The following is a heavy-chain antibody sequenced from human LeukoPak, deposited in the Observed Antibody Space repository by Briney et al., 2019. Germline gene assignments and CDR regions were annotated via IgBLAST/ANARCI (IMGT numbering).Heavy chain of an antibody. CDR3: ARGGVWYNSDVFDY. J-gene: IGHJ4*02. V-gene: IGHV3-7*01. Sequence: PGGSLRLSCAASTFTFSNYWMSWVRQAPGKGLEWVANIKQDGSEQYYVDSVKGRLTISRDNAKNSLHLQMNSLRAEDTAVYYCARGGVWYNSDVFDYWGQGTLVTVSS. CDR1: TFTFSNYW. D-gene: IGHD2-8*01. CDR2: IKQDGSEQ.